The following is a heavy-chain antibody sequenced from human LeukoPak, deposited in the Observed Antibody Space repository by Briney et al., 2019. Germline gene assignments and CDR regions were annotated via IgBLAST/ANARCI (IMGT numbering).Heavy chain of an antibody. Sequence: SETLSLTCTVSGGSISSGDYYWSWIRQPPGKGLEWIGYIYYSGSTYYSPSLKSRVTISVDTSKNQFSLKLSSVTAADTAVYYCARDRRYGDYLDYWGQGTLVTVSS. CDR2: IYYSGST. D-gene: IGHD4-17*01. CDR3: ARDRRYGDYLDY. V-gene: IGHV4-30-4*01. J-gene: IGHJ4*02. CDR1: GGSISSGDYY.